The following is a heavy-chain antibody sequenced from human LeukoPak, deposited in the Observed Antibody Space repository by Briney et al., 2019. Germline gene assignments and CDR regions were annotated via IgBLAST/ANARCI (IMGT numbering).Heavy chain of an antibody. CDR1: GFTFSSYW. J-gene: IGHJ4*02. V-gene: IGHV3-7*01. D-gene: IGHD3-9*01. CDR2: IKQDGSEK. CDR3: ARDSADNLD. Sequence: GSLRLSCEASGFTFSSYWMTWVRQAPGKGLEWVANIKQDGSEKYYVDSVKGRFTISRDNAKNSLYLQMNSLRAEDTALYYCARDSADNLDWGQGTLVTVSS.